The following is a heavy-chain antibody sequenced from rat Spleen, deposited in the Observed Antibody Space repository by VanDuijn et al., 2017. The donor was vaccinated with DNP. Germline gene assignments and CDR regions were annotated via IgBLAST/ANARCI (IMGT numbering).Heavy chain of an antibody. J-gene: IGHJ3*01. V-gene: IGHV5S13*01. CDR3: ARPIYNNHGGFAY. D-gene: IGHD1-10*01. Sequence: EVQLVESGGGLVQPGRSLKLSCAVSGFTFSNHGMAWVRQAPAKGLEWVAYIGSPAYAPYYTDSVKGRFAISRDNAKSTLYLQMNSLRSEDMATYYCARPIYNNHGGFAYWGQGTLVTVSS. CDR2: IGSPAYAP. CDR1: GFTFSNHG.